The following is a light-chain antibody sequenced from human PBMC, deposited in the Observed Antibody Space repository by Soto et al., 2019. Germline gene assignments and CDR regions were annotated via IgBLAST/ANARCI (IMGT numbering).Light chain of an antibody. CDR1: QSISVY. Sequence: EVVLTQSPATLSLSPGERATLSCRASQSISVYLAWYQQKPGQAPRLLIYDASNRATGTPARFSGSGSGTDFTLTISSLEPEDFVVYYCQQRKSWPPITFGQGTRLEIK. CDR2: DAS. V-gene: IGKV3-11*01. J-gene: IGKJ5*01. CDR3: QQRKSWPPIT.